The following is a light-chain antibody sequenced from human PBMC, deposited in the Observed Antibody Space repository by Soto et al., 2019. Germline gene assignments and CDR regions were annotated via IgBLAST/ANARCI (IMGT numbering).Light chain of an antibody. CDR3: HQRQSWPRT. V-gene: IGKV3-11*01. Sequence: EIVLTQSPATLSSSPGDRVTLSCRASQYINTRLAWYQHRPGKAPRLLIYQTSIRAAGIPARFSASGSGTDFTLTISDVQPEDFALYYCHQRQSWPRTFGQGTKVDI. J-gene: IGKJ1*01. CDR2: QTS. CDR1: QYINTR.